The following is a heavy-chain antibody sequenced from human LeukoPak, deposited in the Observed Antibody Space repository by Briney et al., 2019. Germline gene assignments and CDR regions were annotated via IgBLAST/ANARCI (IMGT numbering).Heavy chain of an antibody. D-gene: IGHD6-13*01. Sequence: GGSLRLSCAASGFTFSSYGMHWVRQAPGKGLEWVAFIRYDGSNKYYADSVKGRFTISRDNSKSTLYLQMNSLRAEDTAVYYCAKGLRYSSSWSSAWGQGTLVTVSS. CDR3: AKGLRYSSSWSSA. CDR1: GFTFSSYG. J-gene: IGHJ5*02. V-gene: IGHV3-30*02. CDR2: IRYDGSNK.